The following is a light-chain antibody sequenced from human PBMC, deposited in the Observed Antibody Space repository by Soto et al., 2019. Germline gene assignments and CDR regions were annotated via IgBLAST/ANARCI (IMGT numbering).Light chain of an antibody. V-gene: IGKV3-15*01. Sequence: EIVVTQSPATLSVSPGERVTLSCRASQSVSSSLAWYQQRPGQAPRLLIYDTSTRAPGIAARFSGSGSVTDFTLTISLLQPEDFATYYCQQSYSTPLTFGGGTKVDIK. CDR1: QSVSSS. CDR3: QQSYSTPLT. J-gene: IGKJ4*01. CDR2: DTS.